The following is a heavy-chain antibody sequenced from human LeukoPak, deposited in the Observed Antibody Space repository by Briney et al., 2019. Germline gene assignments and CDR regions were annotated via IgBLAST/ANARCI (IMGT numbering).Heavy chain of an antibody. J-gene: IGHJ4*02. CDR3: AKSTPTDIVVVVAALDY. V-gene: IGHV3-30*18. CDR2: ISYDGSNK. Sequence: PGRSLRLSCAASGFTFSSYGMHWVRQAPGKGLEWVAVISYDGSNKYYADSVKGRFTISRDNSENTLYLQMNSLRAEDTAVYYCAKSTPTDIVVVVAALDYWGQGTLVTVSS. D-gene: IGHD2-15*01. CDR1: GFTFSSYG.